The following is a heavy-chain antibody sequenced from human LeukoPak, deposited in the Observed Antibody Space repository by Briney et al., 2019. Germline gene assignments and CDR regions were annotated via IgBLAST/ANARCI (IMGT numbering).Heavy chain of an antibody. CDR1: GYTFTDYY. J-gene: IGHJ4*02. D-gene: IGHD1-7*01. Sequence: GASVKVSCKASGYTFTDYYMHWVQQAPGKGLEWMGRVDPEDGETIYAEKFQGRVTITADTSTDTAYMELSSLRSEDTAVYYCATSVGELELRGWGQGTLVTVSS. CDR2: VDPEDGET. V-gene: IGHV1-69-2*01. CDR3: ATSVGELELRG.